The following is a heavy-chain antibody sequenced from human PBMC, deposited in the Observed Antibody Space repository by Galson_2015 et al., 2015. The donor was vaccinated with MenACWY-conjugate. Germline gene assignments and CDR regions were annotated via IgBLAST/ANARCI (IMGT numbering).Heavy chain of an antibody. J-gene: IGHJ4*02. CDR3: ARRSARSHFDH. D-gene: IGHD6-6*01. Sequence: QSGAEVTKPGESLKISCTTSGYSFTSYWIVWVRQLPGKGLELLGTMYPGDSDSRYSPPFQGQVTMSADQSINTAYLQWASLKSSDSAIYYCARRSARSHFDHWGQGTLVTVSS. CDR2: MYPGDSDS. V-gene: IGHV5-51*03. CDR1: GYSFTSYW.